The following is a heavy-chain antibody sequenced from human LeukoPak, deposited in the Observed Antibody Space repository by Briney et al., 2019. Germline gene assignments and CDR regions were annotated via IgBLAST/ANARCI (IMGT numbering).Heavy chain of an antibody. V-gene: IGHV3-66*02. CDR3: ARESCSGGSCYFDY. CDR2: IYSGGST. J-gene: IGHJ4*02. Sequence: GGSLRLSCAASGFTVSSNYMSWVRQAPGKGLEWVSVIYSGGSTYYADSVKGRFTISRDNSKNTLYLQMNSLRAEDTAVYYCARESCSGGSCYFDYWGQGTLVTVSS. D-gene: IGHD2-15*01. CDR1: GFTVSSNY.